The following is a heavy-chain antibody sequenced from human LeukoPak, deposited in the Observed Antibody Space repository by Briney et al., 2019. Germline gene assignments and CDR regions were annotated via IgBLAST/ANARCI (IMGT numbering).Heavy chain of an antibody. J-gene: IGHJ6*02. Sequence: GGSLRLSCAASGFTFSSYWMSWVRQAPGKGLEWVANIKQDGSEKYYVDSVKGRFTISRDNAKNSLYLQMNSLRAEDTAVYYCARGPRVAVTDGMDVWGQGTTVTVSS. CDR2: IKQDGSEK. CDR3: ARGPRVAVTDGMDV. D-gene: IGHD3-22*01. V-gene: IGHV3-7*01. CDR1: GFTFSSYW.